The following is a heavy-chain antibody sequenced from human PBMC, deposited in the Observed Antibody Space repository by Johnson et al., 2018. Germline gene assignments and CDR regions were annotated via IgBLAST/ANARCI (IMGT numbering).Heavy chain of an antibody. D-gene: IGHD3-3*01. CDR2: ISWNSGSI. CDR1: GFTFDDYA. V-gene: IGHV3-9*01. CDR3: AKEEMVGDFWGGPSCMDV. Sequence: EVQLVESGGGLVQPGRSLRLSCAASGFTFDDYAMHWVRQAPGKGLEWVSGISWNSGSIGYADSVKGRFTISRDNAKNSLYRQMNSLRAEDTALYYCAKEEMVGDFWGGPSCMDVWGKGTTVTVSS. J-gene: IGHJ6*03.